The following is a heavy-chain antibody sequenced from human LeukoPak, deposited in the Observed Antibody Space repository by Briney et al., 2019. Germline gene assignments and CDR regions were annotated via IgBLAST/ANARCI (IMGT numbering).Heavy chain of an antibody. CDR2: IYYSGST. CDR3: ARGGGDFWSGYYTGGNDY. Sequence: SETLSLTCTVSGGSISSYYWSWIRQPPGKGLEWIGYIYYSGSTNYNPSLKSRVTISVDTSKNQFSLKLSSVTAADTAVYYCARGGGDFWSGYYTGGNDYWGQGTLVTVSS. J-gene: IGHJ4*02. CDR1: GGSISSYY. D-gene: IGHD3-3*01. V-gene: IGHV4-59*01.